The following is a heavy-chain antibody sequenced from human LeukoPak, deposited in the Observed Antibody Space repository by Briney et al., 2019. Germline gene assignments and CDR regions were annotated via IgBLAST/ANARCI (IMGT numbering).Heavy chain of an antibody. V-gene: IGHV1-8*01. CDR2: MNPNSGNT. CDR3: ARGAPNCSSTSCYPVAYYYYYMDV. D-gene: IGHD2-2*01. Sequence: ASVKVSCKASGYTFTSYDINWVRQATGQGLEWMGWMNPNSGNTGYAQKFQGRVTMTRNTSISTAYMELSSLRSEDTAVYYCARGAPNCSSTSCYPVAYYYYYMDVWGKGTTVTVSS. J-gene: IGHJ6*03. CDR1: GYTFTSYD.